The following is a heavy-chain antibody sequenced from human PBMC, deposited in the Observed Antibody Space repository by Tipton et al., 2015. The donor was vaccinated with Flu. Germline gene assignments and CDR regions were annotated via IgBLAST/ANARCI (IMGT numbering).Heavy chain of an antibody. J-gene: IGHJ4*02. CDR3: ARADNSGYYGWPYYFDY. CDR2: IHHSGST. CDR1: GGSISSNNW. D-gene: IGHD3-22*01. Sequence: TLSLTCTVSGGSISSNNWWSWVRQTPGKGLEWIGEIHHSGSTNYNPSLKSRVTISVDKSKNQFSLNLNSVTAADTAVYYCARADNSGYYGWPYYFDYWGQGTLVTVSS. V-gene: IGHV4-4*02.